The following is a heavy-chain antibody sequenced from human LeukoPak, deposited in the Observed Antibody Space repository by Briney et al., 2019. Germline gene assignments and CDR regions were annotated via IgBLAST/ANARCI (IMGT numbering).Heavy chain of an antibody. J-gene: IGHJ4*02. CDR2: ISSSSSYI. Sequence: PGESLRLSCAASGFTFSSYSMNWFLQAPGKELEGGSSISSSSSYIYYADSVKGRFTISRDNAKNSLYLQMHSLRAEDTAVYYCARGYCSSTSCYPYYFDYWGQGTLVTVSS. D-gene: IGHD2-2*01. CDR3: ARGYCSSTSCYPYYFDY. CDR1: GFTFSSYS. V-gene: IGHV3-21*01.